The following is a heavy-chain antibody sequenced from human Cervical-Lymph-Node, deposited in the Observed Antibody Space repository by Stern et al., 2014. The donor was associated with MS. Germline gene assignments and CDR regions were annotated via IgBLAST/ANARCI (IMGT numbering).Heavy chain of an antibody. V-gene: IGHV3-9*01. CDR2: IRWNKGNI. CDR1: GFTFDECT. CDR3: TRDNPYCTGGTCLGFDY. D-gene: IGHD2-15*01. J-gene: IGHJ4*02. Sequence: EVQLVESRGGLVQPGRALRLSCAASGFTFDECTMQWVRKAPGKGLEWVSGIRWNKGNIAYEDSVKGRLAISRDNDKNYLYLKLHSLRTEDTAFYYCTRDNPYCTGGTCLGFDYWGQGTLVTVSS.